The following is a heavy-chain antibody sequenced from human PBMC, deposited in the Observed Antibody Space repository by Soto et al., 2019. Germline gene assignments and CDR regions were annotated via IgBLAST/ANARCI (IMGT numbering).Heavy chain of an antibody. CDR1: GYSFTDYH. Sequence: ASMKVSCKASGYSFTDYHIHWVRQAPGQGLDWLGRINPKSGGTSTAQKFQGWVTMTTDTSISTASMELTRLTSDDTAIYYCARGDSTDCSNGVCSFFYNHDMDVWG. V-gene: IGHV1-2*04. J-gene: IGHJ6*04. CDR2: INPKSGGT. D-gene: IGHD2-8*01. CDR3: ARGDSTDCSNGVCSFFYNHDMDV.